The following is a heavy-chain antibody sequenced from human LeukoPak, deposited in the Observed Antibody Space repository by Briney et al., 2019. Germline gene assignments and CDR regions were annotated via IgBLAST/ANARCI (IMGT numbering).Heavy chain of an antibody. V-gene: IGHV1-46*01. Sequence: AAVKVRCTASGYIFTIYYIPMVRQAPGQGLEWMGIINPNGGSTSYAEKFQGRVTMTRDTSTSTVYMELSSLRSEDTGVYYCAREGYSGYAWQQLDPGYGMDVWGQGILVTVSS. CDR1: GYIFTIYY. D-gene: IGHD5-12*01. CDR3: AREGYSGYAWQQLDPGYGMDV. J-gene: IGHJ6*02. CDR2: INPNGGST.